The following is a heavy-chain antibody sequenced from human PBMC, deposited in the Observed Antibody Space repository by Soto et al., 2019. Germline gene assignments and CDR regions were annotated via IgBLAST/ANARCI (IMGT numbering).Heavy chain of an antibody. CDR1: GGSISSGGYY. V-gene: IGHV4-31*03. Sequence: SETLSLTCTVSGGSISSGGYYWSWIRQHPGKGLEWIGYIYYSGSTYYNPSLKSRVTISVDTSKNQFSLKLSSVTAADTAVYYCARDVWDSSSSNGVYYGMDVWGQGTTVTVSS. CDR3: ARDVWDSSSSNGVYYGMDV. CDR2: IYYSGST. J-gene: IGHJ6*02. D-gene: IGHD6-6*01.